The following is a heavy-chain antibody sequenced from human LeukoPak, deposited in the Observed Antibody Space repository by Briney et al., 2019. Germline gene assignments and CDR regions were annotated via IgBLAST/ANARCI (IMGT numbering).Heavy chain of an antibody. Sequence: GGSLRLSCVGSGFTSIAYALTWARQAPGKGLEWVSGISSTSSYIYYADSVKGRFTISRDNAKNSLYLQMNSLRAEDTAVYYCARALWSGPVYYGMDVWGQGTTVTVSS. CDR3: ARALWSGPVYYGMDV. CDR2: ISSTSSYI. D-gene: IGHD3-10*01. V-gene: IGHV3-21*01. J-gene: IGHJ6*02. CDR1: GFTSIAYA.